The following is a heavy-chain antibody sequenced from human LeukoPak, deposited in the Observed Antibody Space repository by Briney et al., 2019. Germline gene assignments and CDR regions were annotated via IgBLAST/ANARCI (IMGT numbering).Heavy chain of an antibody. Sequence: EASVKVSCKASGGTFSSYAISWVRQAPGQGLEWMGGIIPIFGTANYAQKFQGRVTITADKSTSTAYMELSSLRSDDTAVYYCGRGNKSFDPWGQGTLVTVSS. CDR1: GGTFSSYA. CDR3: GRGNKSFDP. CDR2: IIPIFGTA. J-gene: IGHJ5*02. V-gene: IGHV1-69*06.